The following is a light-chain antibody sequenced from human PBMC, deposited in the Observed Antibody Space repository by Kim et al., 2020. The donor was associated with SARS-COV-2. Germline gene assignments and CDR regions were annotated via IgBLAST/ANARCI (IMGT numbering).Light chain of an antibody. CDR1: SSDIGSYNL. CDR2: AGT. J-gene: IGLJ1*01. V-gene: IGLV2-23*01. CDR3: SSYAGSHTYV. Sequence: GQSYAIPCTGTSSDIGSYNLVSWYQQHPGRAPKLMIYAGTERPSGVSDRFSGSKSGYTASLTISGLQAEDEANYFCSSYAGSHTYVFGPGTKVTVL.